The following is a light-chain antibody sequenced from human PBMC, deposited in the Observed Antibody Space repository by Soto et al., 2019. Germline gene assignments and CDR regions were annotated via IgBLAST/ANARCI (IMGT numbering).Light chain of an antibody. CDR2: DAS. Sequence: EIMLTQSPGTLSLYPGERATLSCRASQTISSTFLAWYRQRPGQAPRLLIYDASSRATGIPDRFSGGGSGTDFTLTISRLEPEDFAVYYCQQFSSYPLTFGGGTKVDI. CDR3: QQFSSYPLT. V-gene: IGKV3-20*01. J-gene: IGKJ4*01. CDR1: QTISSTF.